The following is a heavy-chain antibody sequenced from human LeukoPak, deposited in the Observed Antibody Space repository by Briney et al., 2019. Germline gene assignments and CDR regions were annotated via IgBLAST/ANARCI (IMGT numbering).Heavy chain of an antibody. CDR3: ARGVNPKTYYYYMDV. Sequence: SETLSLTCTVSGGSISSYYWSWIRQPPGKGLEWIGYIYYSGSTNYNPSLKSRVTISVDTSKNQFSLKLSSVTAADTAVYYCARGVNPKTYYYYMDVWGKGTTVTISS. V-gene: IGHV4-59*08. D-gene: IGHD4-23*01. CDR1: GGSISSYY. J-gene: IGHJ6*03. CDR2: IYYSGST.